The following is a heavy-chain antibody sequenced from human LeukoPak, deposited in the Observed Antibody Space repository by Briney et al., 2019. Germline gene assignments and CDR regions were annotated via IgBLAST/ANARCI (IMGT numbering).Heavy chain of an antibody. CDR1: GYTFTGYY. D-gene: IGHD6-19*01. CDR2: ISAYNGNT. CDR3: ARARIAVAGTLATLFDY. V-gene: IGHV1-18*04. Sequence: EASVKVSCKASGYTFTGYYMHWVRQAPGQGLEWMGWISAYNGNTNYAQKLQGRVTMTRDMSTSTVYMEPSSLRSEDTAVYYCARARIAVAGTLATLFDYWGQGTLVTVSS. J-gene: IGHJ4*02.